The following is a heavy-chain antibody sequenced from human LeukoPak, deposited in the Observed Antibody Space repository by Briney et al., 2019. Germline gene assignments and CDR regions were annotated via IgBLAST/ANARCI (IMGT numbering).Heavy chain of an antibody. CDR3: ARDPSGYRPFDY. V-gene: IGHV3-7*04. CDR1: GFTFCSYW. D-gene: IGHD5-12*01. Sequence: GGSLCPSRVVSGFTFCSYWISWVRQAPGKGLEWVANIKQDGSEKYYVDSVKGRFTISRDNATNSVYLQMNSLRAEDTAVYYCARDPSGYRPFDYWGQGTLVTVSS. CDR2: IKQDGSEK. J-gene: IGHJ4*02.